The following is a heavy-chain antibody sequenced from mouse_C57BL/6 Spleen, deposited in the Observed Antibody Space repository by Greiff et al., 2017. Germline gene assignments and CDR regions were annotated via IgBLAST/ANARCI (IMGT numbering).Heavy chain of an antibody. V-gene: IGHV8-8*01. J-gene: IGHJ3*01. CDR1: GFSLSTFGMG. CDR3: ARSLYCGNYSFAY. Sequence: VKLKVSGPGILQPSQTLSLTCSFSGFSLSTFGMGVGWIRQPSGKGLEWLAHIWWDDDKYYNPALKSRLTISKDTSKNQVVLKIANVDTADTATYYCARSLYCGNYSFAYWGQGTLVTVSA. CDR2: IWWDDDK. D-gene: IGHD2-1*01.